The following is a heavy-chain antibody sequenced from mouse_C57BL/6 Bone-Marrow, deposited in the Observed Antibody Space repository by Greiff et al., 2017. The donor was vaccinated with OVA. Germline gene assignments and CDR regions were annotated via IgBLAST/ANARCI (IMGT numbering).Heavy chain of an antibody. Sequence: VQLQQSGAELVRPGASVKLSCTASGFNIKDDYMHWVKQRPEQGLEWIGWIDPENGDTEYASKFQGKATITADTSSNTAYLQLSSLTSEDTAVYYCTTWYGSSLYYFDYWGQGTTLTVSS. J-gene: IGHJ2*01. V-gene: IGHV14-4*01. CDR2: IDPENGDT. CDR3: TTWYGSSLYYFDY. CDR1: GFNIKDDY. D-gene: IGHD1-1*01.